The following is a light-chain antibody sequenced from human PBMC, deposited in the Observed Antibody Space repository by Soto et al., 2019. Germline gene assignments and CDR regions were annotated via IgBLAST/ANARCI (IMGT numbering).Light chain of an antibody. J-gene: IGLJ1*01. CDR2: YNN. CDR1: SSNIGSNA. CDR3: AAGDDSLIGDV. Sequence: QSVLTQPPSASGTPGQRVTISCSGSSSNIGSNAVTWYQQLPGMAPKLLIYYNNQRPSGVPDRFSGSKSGTSASLAISGLQCEDEAVYYCAAGDDSLIGDVFGPGTKVPVL. V-gene: IGLV1-44*01.